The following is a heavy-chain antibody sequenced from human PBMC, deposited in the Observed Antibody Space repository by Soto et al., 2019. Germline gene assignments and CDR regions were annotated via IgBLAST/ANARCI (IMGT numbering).Heavy chain of an antibody. CDR1: GLTFSSYV. V-gene: IGHV3-23*01. Sequence: EVHLLESGGGSVQPGGSLRLSCAASGLTFSSYVMGWVRQAPGKGLEWVSAISGSGSDTYYAVSVKGRFTISRDNSKNTLYLQRGSLRAEDTAVYYCAKGRGEGYFDLWGRGPLVPVSS. CDR2: ISGSGSDT. D-gene: IGHD3-10*01. CDR3: AKGRGEGYFDL. J-gene: IGHJ2*01.